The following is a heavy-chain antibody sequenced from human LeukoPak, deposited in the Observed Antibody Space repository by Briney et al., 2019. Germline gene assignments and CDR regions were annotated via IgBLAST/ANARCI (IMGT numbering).Heavy chain of an antibody. CDR1: GYSFTRCY. D-gene: IGHD6-19*01. CDR3: ARDLRHHSGIAVSPFDY. J-gene: IGHJ4*02. V-gene: IGHV1-46*01. CDR2: INPSDDTT. Sequence: GASVKLSCKASGYSFTRCYLHWVRQAPGQGLEWMGIINPSDDTTTHAQKFQGRVTMTSDTSTSTVYMELSSLRSEDTAVYYCARDLRHHSGIAVSPFDYWGQGTLVTVSS.